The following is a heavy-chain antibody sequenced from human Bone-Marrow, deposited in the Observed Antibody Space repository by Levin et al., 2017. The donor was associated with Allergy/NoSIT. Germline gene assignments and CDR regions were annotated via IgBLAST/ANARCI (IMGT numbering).Heavy chain of an antibody. CDR1: GYTFSRYY. Sequence: PGASVKVSCKASGYTFSRYYLYWIRQAPGQGLEWMGIISPRGGATSYAEKFQGRVSMTRDTSTSTVYMELRSLRSDDTALYYCARDQGVCSGETCHPDDAFDVWGQGTMVIVSS. V-gene: IGHV1-46*01. J-gene: IGHJ3*01. CDR2: ISPRGGAT. D-gene: IGHD2-15*01. CDR3: ARDQGVCSGETCHPDDAFDV.